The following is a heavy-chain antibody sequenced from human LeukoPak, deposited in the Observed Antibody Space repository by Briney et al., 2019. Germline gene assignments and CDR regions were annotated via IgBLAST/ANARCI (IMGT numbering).Heavy chain of an antibody. J-gene: IGHJ6*04. CDR1: ERTYSSYA. CDR2: IMPIFGTA. Sequence: ASVRLSCKAAERTYSSYAISWVRQAPGQGLEWMGGIMPIFGTADYAHKFKGRVTNTADESTSTAYMELSSLRSEDTDVYYCARDHSGAIKDQGYYYGMDVWGKGTTVTVSS. CDR3: ARDHSGAIKDQGYYYGMDV. V-gene: IGHV1-69*13. D-gene: IGHD3-10*01.